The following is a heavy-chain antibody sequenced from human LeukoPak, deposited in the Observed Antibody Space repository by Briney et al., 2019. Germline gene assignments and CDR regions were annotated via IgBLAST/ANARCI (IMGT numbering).Heavy chain of an antibody. J-gene: IGHJ4*02. CDR2: IYPGDSDT. CDR1: GYSFISYW. D-gene: IGHD2-2*01. CDR3: ARPVCTTTTCYGYYFDY. Sequence: GESLKISCKGSGYSFISYWIGWVRQMPGKGLEWMGIIYPGDSDTRYGPSFQGQVTISADKSISTAYLQWNSLKASDTAMYHCARPVCTTTTCYGYYFDYWGQGTLVTVSS. V-gene: IGHV5-51*01.